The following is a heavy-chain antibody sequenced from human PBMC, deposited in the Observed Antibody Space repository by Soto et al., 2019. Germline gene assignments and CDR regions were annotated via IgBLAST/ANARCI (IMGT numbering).Heavy chain of an antibody. CDR2: INHSGGT. CDR1: GGSFSGYY. J-gene: IGHJ6*02. D-gene: IGHD2-15*01. Sequence: KPSETLSLTCAVYGGSFSGYYWSWIRQPPGKGLEWIGEINHSGGTNFNPSLKSRVTISVDTSKNQFSLKLSSVTAADTAVYYCARGSWIVVVVAAYYYYYGMDVWGQGTTVTVSS. V-gene: IGHV4-34*01. CDR3: ARGSWIVVVVAAYYYYYGMDV.